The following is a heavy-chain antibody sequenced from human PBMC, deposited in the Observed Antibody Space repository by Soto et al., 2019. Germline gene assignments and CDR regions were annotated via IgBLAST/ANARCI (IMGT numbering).Heavy chain of an antibody. J-gene: IGHJ4*02. D-gene: IGHD4-17*01. CDR3: AKSLWAEVTTGFVDY. Sequence: QVQLVESGGGVVQPGRSLRLSCEASGFTFSSYGMHWVRQAPGKGLEWVAVISYDGSNKYYADSVKGRFTISRDNSKNALYLQMNSLRAEDTAVYYCAKSLWAEVTTGFVDYWGQGTLVTVSS. CDR2: ISYDGSNK. CDR1: GFTFSSYG. V-gene: IGHV3-30*18.